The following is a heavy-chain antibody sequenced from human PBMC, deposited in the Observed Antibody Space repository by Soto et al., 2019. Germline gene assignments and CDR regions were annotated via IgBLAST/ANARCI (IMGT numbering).Heavy chain of an antibody. Sequence: GESLKISCKGSGYSFTSYWIGWVRQMPGKGLEWMGIIYPGGSDTRYSPSFQGQVTISADKSISTAYLQWSSLKASDTAMYYCARPAYCGGDCHYFDYWGQGTLVTVSS. CDR1: GYSFTSYW. CDR2: IYPGGSDT. D-gene: IGHD2-21*02. V-gene: IGHV5-51*01. J-gene: IGHJ4*02. CDR3: ARPAYCGGDCHYFDY.